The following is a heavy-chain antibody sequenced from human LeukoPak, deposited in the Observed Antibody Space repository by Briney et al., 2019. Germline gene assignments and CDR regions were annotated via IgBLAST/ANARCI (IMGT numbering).Heavy chain of an antibody. CDR3: ATDRRTPELYYDFWSGYYPPEDY. Sequence: GGSLRLSCAASGFTFSSYAMSWVRQAPGKGLEWVSAISGSGGSTYYADSVKGRFTISRDNSKNTLYLQMNSLRAEDTAVYYCATDRRTPELYYDFWSGYYPPEDYWGQGTLVTVSS. CDR1: GFTFSSYA. CDR2: ISGSGGST. D-gene: IGHD3-3*01. J-gene: IGHJ4*02. V-gene: IGHV3-23*01.